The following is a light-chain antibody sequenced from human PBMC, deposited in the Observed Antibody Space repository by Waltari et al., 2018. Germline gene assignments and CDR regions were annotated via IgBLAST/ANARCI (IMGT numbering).Light chain of an antibody. CDR3: VLYGGNGIWV. J-gene: IGLJ3*02. CDR1: SGSVSTTEY. Sequence: QTVVTQEPAFSVSPGGTITPHCALTSGSVSTTEYPNWYQQTPGQAPRTLIYSTNIRSSGVPDRFSGSIIGNKAALTITGAQADDESDYYCVLYGGNGIWVFGGGTRLTVL. V-gene: IGLV8-61*01. CDR2: STN.